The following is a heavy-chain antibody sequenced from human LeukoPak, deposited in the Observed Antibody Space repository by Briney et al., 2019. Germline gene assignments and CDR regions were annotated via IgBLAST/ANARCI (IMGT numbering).Heavy chain of an antibody. CDR2: ISYDGSNK. D-gene: IGHD3-3*01. Sequence: GRSLRLSCAASGFTFSSYAMHWVRQAPGKGLEWVAVISYDGSNKYYADSVKGRFTISRDNSKNTLYLQMNSLRAEDTAVYYCAKCLNYDFWSGYLGAFDIWGQGTMVTVSS. V-gene: IGHV3-30-3*02. CDR3: AKCLNYDFWSGYLGAFDI. CDR1: GFTFSSYA. J-gene: IGHJ3*02.